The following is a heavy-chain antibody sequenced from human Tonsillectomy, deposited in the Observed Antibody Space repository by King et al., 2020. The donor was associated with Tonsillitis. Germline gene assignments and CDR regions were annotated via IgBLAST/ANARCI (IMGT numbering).Heavy chain of an antibody. J-gene: IGHJ4*02. CDR3: ASHLHYDSSGYHHYFDN. Sequence: QLQESGPGLVRPSETLSLTCIVSGGSISSSTYYWGWIRQPPGNGLEWIGNIYYSGSTYYNPSLKSRVTISVDTSRNQFSLKLTSVTAADTAVFYCASHLHYDSSGYHHYFDNWGQGTLVTVSS. V-gene: IGHV4-39*01. CDR1: GGSISSSTYY. CDR2: IYYSGST. D-gene: IGHD3-22*01.